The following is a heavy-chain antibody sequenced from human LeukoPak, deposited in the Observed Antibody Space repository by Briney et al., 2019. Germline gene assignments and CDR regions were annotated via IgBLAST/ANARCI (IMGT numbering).Heavy chain of an antibody. Sequence: SVKVSCKASGGTFSSYAISWVRQAPGQGLEWVGGIIPIFGTANYAQKFQGRVTITTDESTSTAYMELSSLSSEDTAVYYCARGLDPYSSGYLDYWGQGTLVTVSS. J-gene: IGHJ4*02. CDR2: IIPIFGTA. CDR1: GGTFSSYA. D-gene: IGHD6-19*01. V-gene: IGHV1-69*05. CDR3: ARGLDPYSSGYLDY.